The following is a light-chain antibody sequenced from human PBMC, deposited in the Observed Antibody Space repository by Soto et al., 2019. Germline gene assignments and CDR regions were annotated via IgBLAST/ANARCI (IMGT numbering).Light chain of an antibody. CDR2: DSF. J-gene: IGKJ3*01. CDR1: QGIASY. Sequence: EIVLTQTPATLSLSPGERATLSGRASQGIASYLNWYQHRPGQAPRLLIYDSFNRATGIPARFSGSGSGTDFTLTISSLEPEDFAVYYCQQRASWPITFGPGTKVDIK. CDR3: QQRASWPIT. V-gene: IGKV3-11*01.